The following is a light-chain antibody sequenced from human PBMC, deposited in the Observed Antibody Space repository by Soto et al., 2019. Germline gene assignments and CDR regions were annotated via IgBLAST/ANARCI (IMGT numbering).Light chain of an antibody. V-gene: IGLV2-8*01. CDR1: SSDVGGYNY. J-gene: IGLJ1*01. Sequence: QSVLTQPPSASGSPGQSVTISCTGTSSDVGGYNYVSWYQQHPGKAPKLMVYEVSKRPSGVPDRFSGSKSGDTASLTVSGLQAEDEADYYCISYGGSSNYVFGSGTKVTVL. CDR2: EVS. CDR3: ISYGGSSNYV.